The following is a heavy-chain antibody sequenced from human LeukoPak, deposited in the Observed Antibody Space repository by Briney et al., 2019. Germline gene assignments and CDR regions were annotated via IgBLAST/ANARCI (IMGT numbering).Heavy chain of an antibody. J-gene: IGHJ4*02. CDR3: ARDWFDGDYDRFDY. Sequence: GGSLRLSCAVSGFTFSSYWMSWFRQAPEKGLEWVANINQDGSQTFSVDSVKGRFTISRDKAKNSLSLQMNSLRVEDTAVYYCARDWFDGDYDRFDYWGQGTLVTVSS. CDR1: GFTFSSYW. CDR2: INQDGSQT. D-gene: IGHD4-17*01. V-gene: IGHV3-7*03.